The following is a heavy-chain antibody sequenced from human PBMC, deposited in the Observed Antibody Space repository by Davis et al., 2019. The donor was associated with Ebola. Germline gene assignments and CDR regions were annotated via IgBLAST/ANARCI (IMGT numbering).Heavy chain of an antibody. CDR2: ISAYNGNT. Sequence: AASVKVSCKASGYTFTSYGISWVRQAPGQGLEWMGWISAYNGNTNYAQKLQGRVTMTTDTSASTAFMELSSLGSEDTAVYYCARGRTVAGTRGLSWFDPWGQGTLVIVSS. V-gene: IGHV1-18*01. D-gene: IGHD6-19*01. J-gene: IGHJ5*02. CDR3: ARGRTVAGTRGLSWFDP. CDR1: GYTFTSYG.